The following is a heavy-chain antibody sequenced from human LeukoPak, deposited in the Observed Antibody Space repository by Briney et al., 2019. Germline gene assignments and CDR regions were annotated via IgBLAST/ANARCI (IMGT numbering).Heavy chain of an antibody. D-gene: IGHD5-18*01. J-gene: IGHJ4*02. Sequence: SETLSLTCTVSGGSISSYYWSWIRQPPGKGLEWIGYTYYNGNTDYNPSLKSRVTISVDTSKNQFSLKLTSVTAADTAVYFCARTQPFGYSYGPYFDYCGQGTLVTVSS. CDR3: ARTQPFGYSYGPYFDY. CDR1: GGSISSYY. V-gene: IGHV4-59*08. CDR2: TYYNGNT.